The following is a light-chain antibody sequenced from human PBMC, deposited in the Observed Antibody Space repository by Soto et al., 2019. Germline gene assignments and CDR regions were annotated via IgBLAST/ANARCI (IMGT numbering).Light chain of an antibody. CDR2: KTS. Sequence: DIQMTQSPSTLSASVGDRVTITCRASQTISNWLAWYQQKPGKAPKLLIYKTSSLESGVPSRFSGSGSGTEFTLTISSLQPDDFAIYYCQQYNSYPYTFGQGTKLEIK. J-gene: IGKJ2*01. V-gene: IGKV1-5*03. CDR1: QTISNW. CDR3: QQYNSYPYT.